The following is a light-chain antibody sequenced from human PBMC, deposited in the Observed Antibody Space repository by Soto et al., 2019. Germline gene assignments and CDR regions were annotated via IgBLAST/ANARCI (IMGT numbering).Light chain of an antibody. Sequence: ETVLTQSPGTLSLSPGERASLSCRASQSVSSSYLAWYQQKPGQAPRLLIYDASSRATGIPDRFSGSGSGTAFTLTISRLEPEDFAVYYCQQYGSSPTTFGGGTKVEIK. CDR2: DAS. CDR1: QSVSSSY. CDR3: QQYGSSPTT. V-gene: IGKV3-20*01. J-gene: IGKJ4*01.